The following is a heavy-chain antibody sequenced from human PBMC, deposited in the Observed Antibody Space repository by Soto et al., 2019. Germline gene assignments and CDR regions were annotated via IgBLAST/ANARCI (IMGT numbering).Heavy chain of an antibody. CDR3: AKDKSNEELSVYYYNGLDV. V-gene: IGHV3-9*01. CDR1: GFAFEDHA. J-gene: IGHJ6*02. Sequence: GGSLRLSCEASGFAFEDHAMHWVRQVPGKGLEWVSSISWNSGKIGYAGSVKGRLTISRDNAKNFVYLQMNSLSTEDTALYYCAKDKSNEELSVYYYNGLDVWGQGTTVTVSS. CDR2: ISWNSGKI. D-gene: IGHD1-7*01.